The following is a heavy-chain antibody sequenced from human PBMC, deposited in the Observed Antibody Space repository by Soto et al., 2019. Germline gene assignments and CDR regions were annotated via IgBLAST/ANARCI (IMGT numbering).Heavy chain of an antibody. Sequence: DVQLVESGGGLVQPGGSLRLSCAASGFTFSDHWMHWVRQAPGEGLVWVSRINTDGSTTSYADSVKGRVTISRDNVKNTRFLQMNRLRAEDTAIYYCVPVAVGGDYGDDYWGQGTLVTVSS. CDR2: INTDGSTT. CDR1: GFTFSDHW. V-gene: IGHV3-74*01. CDR3: VPVAVGGDYGDDY. D-gene: IGHD6-19*01. J-gene: IGHJ4*02.